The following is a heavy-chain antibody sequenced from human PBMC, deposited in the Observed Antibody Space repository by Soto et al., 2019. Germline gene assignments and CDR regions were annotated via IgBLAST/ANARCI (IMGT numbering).Heavy chain of an antibody. CDR1: GGSFSGYY. V-gene: IGHV4-34*01. CDR3: ARGRQQLARKGWFDP. CDR2: INHSGST. Sequence: PSETLSLTCAVYGGSFSGYYWSWIRQPPGKGLEWIGEINHSGSTNYNPSLKSRVTISVDTSKNQFSLKLSSVTAADTAVYYCARGRQQLARKGWFDPWGQGTLVTVSS. J-gene: IGHJ5*02. D-gene: IGHD6-13*01.